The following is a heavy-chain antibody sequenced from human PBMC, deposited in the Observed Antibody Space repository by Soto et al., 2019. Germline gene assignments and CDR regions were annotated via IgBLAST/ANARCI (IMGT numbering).Heavy chain of an antibody. Sequence: QLQLQESGPGLVKPSETLSLTCSVSGGSINYNSYHWGWIRQPPGQGLEWIGSIFYTGTTFYNPSLESRVTMSVDTSKNSFSLHLPSVTAADTAVYFCARLVVVAPVANVWGPGTLVTVS. V-gene: IGHV4-39*02. CDR3: ARLVVVAPVANV. CDR1: GGSINYNSYH. D-gene: IGHD2-2*01. CDR2: IFYTGTT. J-gene: IGHJ4*02.